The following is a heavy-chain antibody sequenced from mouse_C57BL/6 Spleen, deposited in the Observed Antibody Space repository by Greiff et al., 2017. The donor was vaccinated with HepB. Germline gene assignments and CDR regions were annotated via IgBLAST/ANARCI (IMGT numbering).Heavy chain of an antibody. D-gene: IGHD1-1*01. CDR3: ARLLLGYYFDY. CDR1: GYSFTGYY. Sequence: VQLQQSGPELVKPGASVKISCKASGYSFTGYYMHWVKQSSEKSLEWIGEINHSTGGTSYNQKFKGKATLTVDKSSSTAYMPLKSLTSEDSAVYYCARLLLGYYFDYWGQGTTLTVSS. CDR2: INHSTGGT. J-gene: IGHJ2*01. V-gene: IGHV1-43*01.